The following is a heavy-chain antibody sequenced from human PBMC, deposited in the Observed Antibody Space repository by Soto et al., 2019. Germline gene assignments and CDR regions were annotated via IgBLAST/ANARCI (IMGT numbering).Heavy chain of an antibody. J-gene: IGHJ5*02. Sequence: QVQLVESGGGVVQPGRSLRLSCAASGFTFSSYGMHWVRQAPGTGLEWVALIWYDGSNKYYADSVKGRFTISRDNSKNTLYMQMTSLRAEDTAVYYCARDQDGGSHFDHWGQGTLVTVSS. CDR3: ARDQDGGSHFDH. CDR1: GFTFSSYG. D-gene: IGHD1-26*01. V-gene: IGHV3-33*01. CDR2: IWYDGSNK.